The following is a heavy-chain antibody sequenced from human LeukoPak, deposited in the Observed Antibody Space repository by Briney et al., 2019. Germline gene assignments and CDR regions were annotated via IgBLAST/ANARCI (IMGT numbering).Heavy chain of an antibody. J-gene: IGHJ4*02. CDR3: ARDRAGGLDH. D-gene: IGHD1-26*01. V-gene: IGHV3-74*01. CDR2: INSDGNST. Sequence: GGSLRLSCVASGFTFSSYWMHWVRHVPGKGLVWVSRINSDGNSTSYADSVKGRLTISRDNAKNTLYLQVNSLRAEDTAVYYCARDRAGGLDHWGQGTLVTVSS. CDR1: GFTFSSYW.